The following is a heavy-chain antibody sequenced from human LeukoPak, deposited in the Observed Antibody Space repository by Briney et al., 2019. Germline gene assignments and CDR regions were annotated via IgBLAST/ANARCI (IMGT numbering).Heavy chain of an antibody. CDR3: ARAETYYYGSEDIDY. V-gene: IGHV1-46*01. CDR2: INPSGGST. CDR1: GYTFTSYY. Sequence: GASVKVSCKASGYTFTSYYMHWVRQAPGQGLEWMGIINPSGGSTSYAQKFQGRVTKTRDTSTSTVYMELSSLRSEDTAVYYCARAETYYYGSEDIDYWGQGTLVTVSS. J-gene: IGHJ4*02. D-gene: IGHD3-10*01.